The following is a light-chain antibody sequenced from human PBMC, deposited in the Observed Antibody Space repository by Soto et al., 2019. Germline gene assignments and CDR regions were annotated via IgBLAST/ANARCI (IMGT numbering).Light chain of an antibody. CDR2: GVT. V-gene: IGLV2-14*03. Sequence: QSALTQPASVSGSPGQSITISCTGASGDFGGYNYVSWYQQHPGKAPQLLTYGVTNRPSGVSNRFSGSKSGNTASLTISGLQADDEAEYYCNSYTNSNTLPVFGTGTKVTVL. CDR1: SGDFGGYNY. J-gene: IGLJ1*01. CDR3: NSYTNSNTLPV.